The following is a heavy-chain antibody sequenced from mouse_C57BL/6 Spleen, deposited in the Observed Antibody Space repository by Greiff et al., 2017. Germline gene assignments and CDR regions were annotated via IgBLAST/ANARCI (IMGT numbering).Heavy chain of an antibody. CDR3: ARFHYYGSSPAWFAY. V-gene: IGHV1-69*01. CDR1: GYTFTSYW. J-gene: IGHJ3*01. CDR2: IDPSDSYT. D-gene: IGHD1-1*01. Sequence: QVQLQQPGAELVMPGASVKLSCKASGYTFTSYWLHWVKQRPGQGLEWIGEIDPSDSYTNYNQKFKGKSTLTVDKSSSTAYMQLSSLTSEDSAVYYCARFHYYGSSPAWFAYWGQGTLVTVSA.